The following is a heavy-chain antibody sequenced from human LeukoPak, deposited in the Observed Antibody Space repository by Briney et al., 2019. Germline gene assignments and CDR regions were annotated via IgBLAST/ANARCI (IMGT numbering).Heavy chain of an antibody. CDR2: IYTSGST. J-gene: IGHJ5*02. Sequence: SQTLSLTCTVSGGSISSGSYYWSWLRQPAGKGLEWIVRIYTSGSTNYNPSLKSRVTISVDTSKNQFSLKLSSVTTADTAVYDCAREWGYYNSSGYSTSPFDPWGQGTLVTVSS. D-gene: IGHD3-22*01. CDR3: AREWGYYNSSGYSTSPFDP. V-gene: IGHV4-61*02. CDR1: GGSISSGSYY.